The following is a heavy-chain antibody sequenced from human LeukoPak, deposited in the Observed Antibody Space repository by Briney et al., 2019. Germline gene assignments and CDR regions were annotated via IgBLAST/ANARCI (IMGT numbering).Heavy chain of an antibody. Sequence: PGGSLRLSCAASGFTFSSYAMSWVRQATGKGLEWFSAISGSGGTTYYADSVKGRFTISRDSSKNTLYLQMNSLRAEDTAVYYCAKLGGNTGEHYYFDYWGQGTLVTVSS. CDR3: AKLGGNTGEHYYFDY. CDR2: ISGSGGTT. D-gene: IGHD4-23*01. V-gene: IGHV3-23*01. J-gene: IGHJ4*02. CDR1: GFTFSSYA.